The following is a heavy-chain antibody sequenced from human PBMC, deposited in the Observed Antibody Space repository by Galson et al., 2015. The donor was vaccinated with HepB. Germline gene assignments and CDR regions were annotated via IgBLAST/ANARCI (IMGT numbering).Heavy chain of an antibody. CDR3: ARGTYYDFWSGYYTFFDY. Sequence: TLSLTCTVSGGSISSGGYYWSWIRQHPGKGLEWIGYIYYSGSTYYNPSLKSRVTISVDTSKNQFSLELSSVTAADTAVYYCARGTYYDFWSGYYTFFDYWGQGTLVTVSS. CDR1: GGSISSGGYY. D-gene: IGHD3-3*01. V-gene: IGHV4-31*03. J-gene: IGHJ4*02. CDR2: IYYSGST.